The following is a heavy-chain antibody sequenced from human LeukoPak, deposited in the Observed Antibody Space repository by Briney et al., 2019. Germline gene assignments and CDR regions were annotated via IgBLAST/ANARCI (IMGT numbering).Heavy chain of an antibody. CDR3: AREGNIVWGSYRSGGMDV. CDR2: TYYRSKWYN. Sequence: SQTLSLTCAISGDSVSSNSAGWNWIRQSPSRGLEWLGRTYYRSKWYNDYEVSVECRMTINPDTSKNQFSLQLNSVTREGTAVYYCAREGNIVWGSYRSGGMDVWGQGTTVTVSS. J-gene: IGHJ6*02. CDR1: GDSVSSNSAG. D-gene: IGHD3-16*02. V-gene: IGHV6-1*01.